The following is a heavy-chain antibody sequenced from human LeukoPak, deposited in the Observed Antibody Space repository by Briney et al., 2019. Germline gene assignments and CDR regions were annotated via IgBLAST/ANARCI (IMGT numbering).Heavy chain of an antibody. Sequence: GGSLRLSCAASGFTFSSYSMNWGPQAPGKGLEWVSSISSSSSYIYYADSVKGRFTISRDNAKNSLYLQMNSLRAEDTAVYYCAREMGYYYYGMDVWGQGTTVTVSS. J-gene: IGHJ6*02. CDR2: ISSSSSYI. CDR3: AREMGYYYYGMDV. CDR1: GFTFSSYS. V-gene: IGHV3-21*01. D-gene: IGHD2-8*01.